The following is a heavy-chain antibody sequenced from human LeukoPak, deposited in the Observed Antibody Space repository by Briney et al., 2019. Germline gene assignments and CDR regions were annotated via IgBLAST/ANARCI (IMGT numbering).Heavy chain of an antibody. V-gene: IGHV3-23*01. Sequence: PGGSLRLSCAASGFSFSTYWMSWVRQAPGKGLEWVSGISGSGGTTYYADSVKGRVTISRDNSKNTLYLQMNSLRAEDTAVYYCAKRGERLNYFDYWGQGTLVTVSS. CDR1: GFSFSTYW. J-gene: IGHJ4*02. D-gene: IGHD3-10*01. CDR3: AKRGERLNYFDY. CDR2: ISGSGGTT.